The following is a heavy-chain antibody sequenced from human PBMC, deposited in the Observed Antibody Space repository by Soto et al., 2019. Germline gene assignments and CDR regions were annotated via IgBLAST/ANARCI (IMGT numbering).Heavy chain of an antibody. J-gene: IGHJ5*01. CDR3: AIESWQWLDS. CDR2: ISAHNGNT. Sequence: QVQLVQSGTEVKEPGASVKVSCKASGYTFTNYGVNWGRQAPGQGLEWMGWISAHNGNTYYVQKFKGRVTMTTDTPTNTAYLVLRSLGSDDMAVYYCAIESWQWLDSWGQRTLVTISP. V-gene: IGHV1-18*03. D-gene: IGHD3-10*01. CDR1: GYTFTNYG.